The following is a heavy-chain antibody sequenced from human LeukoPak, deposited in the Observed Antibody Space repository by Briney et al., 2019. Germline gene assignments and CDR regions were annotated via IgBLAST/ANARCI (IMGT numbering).Heavy chain of an antibody. V-gene: IGHV3-11*01. J-gene: IGHJ5*01. CDR2: IAYDGDTK. CDR3: ARAGTYDGYKVLDS. D-gene: IGHD5-24*01. CDR1: RFVFTNYY. Sequence: GGSLRLSCEASRFVFTNYYMSRVRQAPGKGLDWIATIAYDGDTKYYADSAGGRFTISRDNAKNSLSLQMNSLRAEDTAVYFCARAGTYDGYKVLDSWGQGTLVTVSS.